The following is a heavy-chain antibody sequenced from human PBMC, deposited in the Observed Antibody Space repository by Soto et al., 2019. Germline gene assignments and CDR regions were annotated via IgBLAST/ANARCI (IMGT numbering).Heavy chain of an antibody. V-gene: IGHV4-61*01. CDR1: GGSVSDKTYY. Sequence: SETLCLTCSVSGGSVSDKTYYWSWIRQPPGKRLEWIGNVDYSGTTNYNPSLKSRVTISVDPSKSRFSLRLSSVTGADTAVYYCARERGDSHWIDPWGQGTLVTVS. J-gene: IGHJ5*02. CDR2: VDYSGTT. D-gene: IGHD2-21*01. CDR3: ARERGDSHWIDP.